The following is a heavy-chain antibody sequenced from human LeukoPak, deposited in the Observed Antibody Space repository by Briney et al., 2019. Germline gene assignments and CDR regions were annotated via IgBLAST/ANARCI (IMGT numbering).Heavy chain of an antibody. CDR2: IYSGGST. CDR1: GFTVSSNY. J-gene: IGHJ4*02. D-gene: IGHD3-10*01. V-gene: IGHV3-66*01. Sequence: GGSLRLSCAASGFTVSSNYMSWVRQAPGKGLEWVSVIYSGGSTYCADSVKGRFTISRDNSKNTLYLQMNSLRAEDTAVYYCARSPPRSYYLAYWGQGTLVTVSS. CDR3: ARSPPRSYYLAY.